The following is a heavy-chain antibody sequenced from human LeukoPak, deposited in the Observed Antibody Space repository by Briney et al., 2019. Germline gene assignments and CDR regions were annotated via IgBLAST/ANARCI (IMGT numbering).Heavy chain of an antibody. CDR2: IWYDGSNK. CDR3: ARDSYSANDY. D-gene: IGHD2-21*01. V-gene: IGHV3-33*08. J-gene: IGHJ4*02. Sequence: GGSLRLSCAASGFTFTSYWMHWVRQAPGKGLEWVAVIWYDGSNKYYADSVKGRFTISRDNSKNTLYLQMNSLRAEDTAVYYCARDSYSANDYWGQGTLVTVSS. CDR1: GFTFTSYW.